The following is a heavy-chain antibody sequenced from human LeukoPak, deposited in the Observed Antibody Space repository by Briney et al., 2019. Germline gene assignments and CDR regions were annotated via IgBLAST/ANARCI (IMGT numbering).Heavy chain of an antibody. Sequence: PGGSLRLSCAASGFTVSRTYMSWVRQAPGKGLEWVSVIYNGGSTFYADSVKGRFTISRDSSKNTVYLQLNSLSTGDSAVYYCARDGEYSYGYGFDYWGQGTLVTVSS. D-gene: IGHD5-18*01. V-gene: IGHV3-66*01. CDR2: IYNGGST. CDR3: ARDGEYSYGYGFDY. CDR1: GFTVSRTY. J-gene: IGHJ4*02.